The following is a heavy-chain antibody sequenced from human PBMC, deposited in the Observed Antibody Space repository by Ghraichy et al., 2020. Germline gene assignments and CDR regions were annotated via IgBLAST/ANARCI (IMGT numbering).Heavy chain of an antibody. Sequence: GESLNISCAASGFTFSSHAMSWVRQAPGKGLEWVSDISDSDGGTYYADSVKGRFTISRDNSKNTLYLQMNSLRAEDTAVYYCAKSLWAVTNPFDCWGQGTLVTVSS. V-gene: IGHV3-23*01. CDR1: GFTFSSHA. CDR3: AKSLWAVTNPFDC. D-gene: IGHD4-17*01. CDR2: ISDSDGGT. J-gene: IGHJ4*02.